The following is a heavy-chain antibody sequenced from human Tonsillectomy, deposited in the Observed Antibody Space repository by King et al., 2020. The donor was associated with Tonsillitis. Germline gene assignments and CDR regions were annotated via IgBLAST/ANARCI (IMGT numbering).Heavy chain of an antibody. J-gene: IGHJ5*02. CDR1: GYTFTGYY. CDR2: INPNSGGT. CDR3: ASALTYSSGLNFFDP. V-gene: IGHV1-2*02. D-gene: IGHD2-15*01. Sequence: VQLVESGAEVKKPGASVKVSCKASGYTFTGYYMHWVRQAPGQGLEWMGWINPNSGGTNYAQKFQGRVIMTRDTSISTAYMELSSLRSDDTAVYYCASALTYSSGLNFFDPWGQGTLVTVSA.